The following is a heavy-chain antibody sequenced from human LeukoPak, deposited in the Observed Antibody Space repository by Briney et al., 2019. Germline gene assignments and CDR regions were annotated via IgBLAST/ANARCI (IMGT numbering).Heavy chain of an antibody. CDR3: AKDRVSAWGIAAAGFDY. CDR2: ISGSGGST. J-gene: IGHJ4*02. Sequence: GGSLRLSCAASGFTFSSYGMSWVRQAPGKGLEWVSAISGSGGSTYYADSVKGRFTISRDNSKNTLYLQMNSLRAEDTAVYYCAKDRVSAWGIAAAGFDYWGQGTLVTVSS. D-gene: IGHD6-13*01. CDR1: GFTFSSYG. V-gene: IGHV3-23*01.